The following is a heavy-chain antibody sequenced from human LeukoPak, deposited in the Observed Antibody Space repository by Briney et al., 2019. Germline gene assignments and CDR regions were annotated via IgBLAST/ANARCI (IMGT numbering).Heavy chain of an antibody. J-gene: IGHJ4*02. CDR1: GGSISSSSYY. CDR2: IYYSGST. V-gene: IGHV4-39*06. Sequence: SETLSLTCTVSGGSISSSSYYWRWMRQPPGKGLEWVGSIYYSGSTYYSPPLKSRVTIFENTSKNQFPLKLTSVTAAGTGVYYCARGTRKRYSSGWSLGPPGFDYWGRGTLVTVSS. D-gene: IGHD6-25*01. CDR3: ARGTRKRYSSGWSLGPPGFDY.